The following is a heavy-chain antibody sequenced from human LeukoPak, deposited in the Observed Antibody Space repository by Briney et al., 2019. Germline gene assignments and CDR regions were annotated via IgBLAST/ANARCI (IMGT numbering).Heavy chain of an antibody. V-gene: IGHV1-46*01. CDR3: ARAVYDSSGSLDY. D-gene: IGHD3-22*01. Sequence: ASVKVSCKAFGYTFTSNYMHWVRQAPGQGPEWMGVISPSGGSTTYAQKFQGRVTLTRDMSTSTDYLELSSLRSEDTAVYYCARAVYDSSGSLDYWGQGTLVTVSS. CDR1: GYTFTSNY. J-gene: IGHJ4*02. CDR2: ISPSGGST.